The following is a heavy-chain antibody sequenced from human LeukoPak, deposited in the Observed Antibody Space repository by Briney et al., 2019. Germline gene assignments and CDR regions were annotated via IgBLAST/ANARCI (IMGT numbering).Heavy chain of an antibody. J-gene: IGHJ5*02. CDR1: GLTVSNHW. CDR3: ASLDTAKQPLANH. V-gene: IGHV3-7*03. Sequence: GGSLRLSCVASGLTVSNHWMSWVRQAPGKGLEWVANIKQERGQEYYVDSVKGRFTISKDSAKNSLYLQMNSLRVEDTAMYYCASLDTAKQPLANHWGQGTLVTVSS. D-gene: IGHD5-18*01. CDR2: IKQERGQE.